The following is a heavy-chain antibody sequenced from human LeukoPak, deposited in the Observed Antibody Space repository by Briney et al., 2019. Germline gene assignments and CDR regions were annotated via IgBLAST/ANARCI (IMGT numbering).Heavy chain of an antibody. CDR1: GFTFSNYW. Sequence: GGSLRLSCAASGFTFSNYWMHWVRHAPGKGLVWVSRINSDGTSTSYADSVKGRFTISRDNAKNTLYLQVNSLRAEDTALYYCAKRADYGGNSYDYWGQGTLVTVSS. V-gene: IGHV3-74*01. D-gene: IGHD4-23*01. CDR2: INSDGTST. J-gene: IGHJ4*02. CDR3: AKRADYGGNSYDY.